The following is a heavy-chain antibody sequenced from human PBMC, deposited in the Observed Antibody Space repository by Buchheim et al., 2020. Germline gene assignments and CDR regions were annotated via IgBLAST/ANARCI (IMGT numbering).Heavy chain of an antibody. J-gene: IGHJ4*02. CDR3: ASHKLSRYSSSSDY. Sequence: EVQLVESGGGLVQPGGSLRLSCAASGFSFSSYEMNWVRQAPGKGLEWVSYISNSGSTTYYADSVKGRFTISRDNAKNSLYLQMNSLGVEDTGVYYCASHKLSRYSSSSDYWGQGTL. CDR2: ISNSGSTT. V-gene: IGHV3-48*03. D-gene: IGHD6-6*01. CDR1: GFSFSSYE.